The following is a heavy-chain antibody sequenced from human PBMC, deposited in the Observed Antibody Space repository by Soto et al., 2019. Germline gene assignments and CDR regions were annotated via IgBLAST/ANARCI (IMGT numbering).Heavy chain of an antibody. V-gene: IGHV3-33*01. Sequence: PGGSLRLSCAASGFTFSSYGMHWVRQAPGKGLEWVAAIWYDGSNKYYADSVKGRFTISRDNSKNTLYLQMNSLRAEDTAVYYCARDRGLRFLEWTLYGMDVWGQGTTVTVSS. J-gene: IGHJ6*02. CDR3: ARDRGLRFLEWTLYGMDV. D-gene: IGHD3-3*01. CDR1: GFTFSSYG. CDR2: IWYDGSNK.